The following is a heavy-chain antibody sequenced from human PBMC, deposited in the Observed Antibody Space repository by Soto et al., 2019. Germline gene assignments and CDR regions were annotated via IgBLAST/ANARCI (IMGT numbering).Heavy chain of an antibody. D-gene: IGHD4-17*01. Sequence: PGGSLRLSCAASGFTFSDHYMDWVRQAPGKGLEWVGRTRNKANSYTTEYAASVKGRFTISRDDSKNSLYLQMNSLKTEDTAVYYYARGKAGDYLLYYFDYWGQGTLVTVSS. CDR2: TRNKANSYTT. J-gene: IGHJ4*02. CDR3: ARGKAGDYLLYYFDY. V-gene: IGHV3-72*01. CDR1: GFTFSDHY.